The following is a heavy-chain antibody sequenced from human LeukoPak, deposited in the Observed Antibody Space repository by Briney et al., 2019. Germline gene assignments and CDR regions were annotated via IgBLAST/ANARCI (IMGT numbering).Heavy chain of an antibody. Sequence: SETLSLTCTVSGYSISSGYYWGWIRQPPGKGLEWIGSIYHSGSTYYNPSLKSRVTISEDTSKNQFSLKLSSVTAADTAVYYCARDLDYGSGSLGYWGQGTLVTVSS. D-gene: IGHD3-10*01. J-gene: IGHJ4*02. CDR1: GYSISSGYY. CDR3: ARDLDYGSGSLGY. CDR2: IYHSGST. V-gene: IGHV4-38-2*02.